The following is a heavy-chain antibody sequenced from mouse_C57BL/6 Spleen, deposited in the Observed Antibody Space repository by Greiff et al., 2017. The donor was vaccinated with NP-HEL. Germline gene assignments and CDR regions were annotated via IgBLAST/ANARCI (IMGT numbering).Heavy chain of an antibody. V-gene: IGHV1-52*01. CDR2: IDPSDSET. CDR1: GYTFTSYW. D-gene: IGHD3-2*02. J-gene: IGHJ2*01. CDR3: ARRALDSSGYYCDY. Sequence: QVQLQQPGAELVRPGSSVKLSCKASGYTFTSYWMHWVKQRPIQGLEWISNIDPSDSETHYNQKFKDKATLTVDKSSSPAYMQLSSLTSEDSAVYYCARRALDSSGYYCDYWGQGTTLTVSS.